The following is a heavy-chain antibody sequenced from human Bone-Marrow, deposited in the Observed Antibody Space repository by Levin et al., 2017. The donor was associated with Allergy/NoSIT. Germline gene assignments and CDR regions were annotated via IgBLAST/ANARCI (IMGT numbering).Heavy chain of an antibody. Sequence: TTSETLSLTCGVSGYSVSSGYNWGWIRQSPGKGLEWIASIYQGGSTYYNPSLKSRVTIPLDTSKNQFPLKLSSVTAADPAVYYCARAGMIIFGGSQFDYWGQGTLVTVSS. J-gene: IGHJ4*02. CDR2: IYQGGST. CDR3: ARAGMIIFGGSQFDY. CDR1: GYSVSSGYN. V-gene: IGHV4-38-2*01. D-gene: IGHD3-16*01.